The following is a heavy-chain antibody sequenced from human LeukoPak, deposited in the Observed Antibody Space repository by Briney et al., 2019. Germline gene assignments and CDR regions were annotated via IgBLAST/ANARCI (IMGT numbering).Heavy chain of an antibody. Sequence: GGSLRLSCAASGFTFSSYSMNRVRQAPGKGLEWVSSISSSSSYIYYADSVKGRFTISRDNAKNSLYLQMNSLRAEDTAVYYCARGVRGVIGWFDPWGQGTLVTVSS. J-gene: IGHJ5*02. CDR3: ARGVRGVIGWFDP. CDR1: GFTFSSYS. CDR2: ISSSSSYI. V-gene: IGHV3-21*01. D-gene: IGHD3-10*01.